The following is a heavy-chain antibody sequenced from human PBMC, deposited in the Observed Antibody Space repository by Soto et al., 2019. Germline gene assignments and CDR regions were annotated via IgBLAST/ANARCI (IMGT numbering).Heavy chain of an antibody. CDR1: GGSISSINW. CDR2: IYHSGST. Sequence: NPXATLSLTCPVSGGSISSINWWSWFRHPPGKGLEWIGEIYHSGSTNYNPSLKSRVTISVDKSKNQFSLELSSVTAADTAVYYCARDFPRWSGYYGMDVWGQGTTVTVS. V-gene: IGHV4-4*02. J-gene: IGHJ6*02. CDR3: ARDFPRWSGYYGMDV. D-gene: IGHD3-3*01.